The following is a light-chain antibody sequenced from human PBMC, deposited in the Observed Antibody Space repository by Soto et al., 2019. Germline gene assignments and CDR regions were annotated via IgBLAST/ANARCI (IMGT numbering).Light chain of an antibody. V-gene: IGLV2-14*01. CDR3: CSYTSSSTLV. CDR2: EVS. Sequence: QSALTQPASVSGSPGQSITISCTGTSSDVGGYNYVSWYQQHPGKAPKLMIYEVSYRPSGVSNRFSGSKSGNTASLTISGLQAEDEADYYCCSYTSSSTLVFGGGTKPTVL. J-gene: IGLJ3*02. CDR1: SSDVGGYNY.